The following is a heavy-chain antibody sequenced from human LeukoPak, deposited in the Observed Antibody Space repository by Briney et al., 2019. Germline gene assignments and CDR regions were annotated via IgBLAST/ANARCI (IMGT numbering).Heavy chain of an antibody. Sequence: PSETLSLTCTVSGGSISSGGYYWSWIRQHPGKGLEWIGYIYYSGSTYYNPSLKSRVTISVDTSKNQFSLKLSSVTAADTAVYYCARGVYSGYDLTSGGLDYWGQGTLVTVSS. D-gene: IGHD5-12*01. J-gene: IGHJ4*02. CDR2: IYYSGST. V-gene: IGHV4-31*03. CDR1: GGSISSGGYY. CDR3: ARGVYSGYDLTSGGLDY.